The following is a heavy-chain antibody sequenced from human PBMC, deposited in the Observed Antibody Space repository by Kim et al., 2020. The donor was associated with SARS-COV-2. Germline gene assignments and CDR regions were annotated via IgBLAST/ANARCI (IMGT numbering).Heavy chain of an antibody. V-gene: IGHV3-23*01. J-gene: IGHJ4*02. Sequence: KGRFTISRDNSKNTRYLQMNSLRAEDTAVYYCAKRGGYCSSTSCYARFDYWGQGTLVTVSS. D-gene: IGHD2-2*01. CDR3: AKRGGYCSSTSCYARFDY.